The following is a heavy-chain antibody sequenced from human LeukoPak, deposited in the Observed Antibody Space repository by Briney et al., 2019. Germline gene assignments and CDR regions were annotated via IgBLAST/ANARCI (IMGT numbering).Heavy chain of an antibody. CDR3: AKTPYSSSWYRYFDY. Sequence: GGSLRLSCVASGFTFSTYAMNWVRQAPGKGLEWVSAISGSGGSTYYADSVKGRFTISRDNSKNTLYLLMNSLRAEDTAVYYCAKTPYSSSWYRYFDYWGQGTLVTVSS. D-gene: IGHD6-13*01. CDR1: GFTFSTYA. J-gene: IGHJ4*02. CDR2: ISGSGGST. V-gene: IGHV3-23*01.